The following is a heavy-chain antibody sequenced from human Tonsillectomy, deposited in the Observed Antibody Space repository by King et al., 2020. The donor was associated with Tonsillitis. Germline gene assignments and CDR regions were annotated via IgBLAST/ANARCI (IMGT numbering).Heavy chain of an antibody. D-gene: IGHD1-14*01. V-gene: IGHV3-21*01. CDR2: ISSSSTYI. CDR3: ASRPPFDY. J-gene: IGHJ4*02. Sequence: EVQLVESGGGLVKPGGSLRLSCAASGFTFSSYSMNCVRQAPGKGLEGVSSISSSSTYIFYKDSVKGRFTISRDNAKNSLYLQMNSLRAEDTAVYYCASRPPFDYWGQGTLVTVSS. CDR1: GFTFSSYS.